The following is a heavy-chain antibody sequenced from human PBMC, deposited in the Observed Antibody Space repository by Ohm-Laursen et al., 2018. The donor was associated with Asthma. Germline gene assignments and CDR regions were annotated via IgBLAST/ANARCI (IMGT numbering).Heavy chain of an antibody. CDR2: INHSGST. V-gene: IGHV4-34*01. J-gene: IGHJ5*02. D-gene: IGHD3-10*01. CDR3: ARGGYYYGSGSYLSHFDP. CDR1: GGSFSGYY. Sequence: TLSLTCAVYGGSFSGYYWSWIRQPPGKGLEWIGEINHSGSTNYNPSLKSRVTISVDTSKNQFSLKLSSVTAADTAVYYCARGGYYYGSGSYLSHFDPWGQGTLVTVSS.